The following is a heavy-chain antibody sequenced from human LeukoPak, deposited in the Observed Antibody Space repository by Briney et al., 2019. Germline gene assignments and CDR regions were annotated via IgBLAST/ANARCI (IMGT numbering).Heavy chain of an antibody. CDR2: IKQDGSEK. J-gene: IGHJ4*02. D-gene: IGHD3-22*01. CDR3: ARDYGYDSRLGY. V-gene: IGHV3-7*01. Sequence: GGSLRLSGAASGFTFSTYRMSGVRPAPGKGLEWGANIKQDGSEKHYVDYVKGRFTISRDNAKNSLYLQMNSLRAEDTAVYYCARDYGYDSRLGYWGQGTLVTVSS. CDR1: GFTFSTYR.